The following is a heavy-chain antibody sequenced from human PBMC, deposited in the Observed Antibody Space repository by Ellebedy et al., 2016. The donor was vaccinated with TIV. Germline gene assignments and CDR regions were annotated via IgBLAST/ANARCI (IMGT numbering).Heavy chain of an antibody. CDR3: ARDGPRSGKNGFDI. CDR1: EYTFTASY. V-gene: IGHV1-2*02. D-gene: IGHD1-26*01. Sequence: AASVKVSCKASEYTFTASYIHWVRQAPGQGLEWMGWINPDSGATRSAQKFQDRVTTTRDTSINTAYMELSRLKVDDTGIYYCARDGPRSGKNGFDIWGQGTMVTVSS. CDR2: INPDSGAT. J-gene: IGHJ3*02.